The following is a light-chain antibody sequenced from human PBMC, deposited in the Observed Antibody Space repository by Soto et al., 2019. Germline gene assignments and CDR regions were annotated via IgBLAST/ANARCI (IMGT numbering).Light chain of an antibody. Sequence: DVQMTQSPSSLSAFVGDRVTITCRASQGIAPYLAWFQQKPWKVPKLLIYATSTLQSGVPSRFSDSGSGTDFTLTINSLQPEDVGTYYCQKYNSAPLTFGGGTKVEIK. J-gene: IGKJ4*01. CDR1: QGIAPY. CDR2: ATS. CDR3: QKYNSAPLT. V-gene: IGKV1-27*01.